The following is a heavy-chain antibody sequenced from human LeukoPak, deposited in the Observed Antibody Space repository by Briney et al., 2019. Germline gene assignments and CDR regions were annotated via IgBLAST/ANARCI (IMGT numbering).Heavy chain of an antibody. CDR3: ARVAYDSSGYYYIFDS. D-gene: IGHD3-22*01. J-gene: IGHJ4*02. CDR1: GGSISSHY. V-gene: IGHV4-59*11. CDR2: IYYSGST. Sequence: KASETLSLTCSVSGGSISSHYWSWIRQPPGKGLEWIGYIYYSGSTKYNPSLKSRVTISVDTSKNQFSLKLSSVAAADTAVYYCARVAYDSSGYYYIFDSWGQGTLVTVSS.